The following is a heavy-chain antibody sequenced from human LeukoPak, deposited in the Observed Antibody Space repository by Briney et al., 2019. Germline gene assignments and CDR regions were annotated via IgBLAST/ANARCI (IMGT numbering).Heavy chain of an antibody. CDR1: GGSFSGYY. CDR3: ARDRSTVNGYCSGDYCYAELG. Sequence: SETLSLTCAVYGGSFSGYYWSWIRQPPGKGLEWIGEINHSGSTNYNPSLKSRVTISVDTSKNQFSLKLSSVTAADTAVYYCARDRSTVNGYCSGDYCYAELGRGQGTLVTVAS. CDR2: INHSGST. D-gene: IGHD2-15*01. J-gene: IGHJ4*02. V-gene: IGHV4-34*01.